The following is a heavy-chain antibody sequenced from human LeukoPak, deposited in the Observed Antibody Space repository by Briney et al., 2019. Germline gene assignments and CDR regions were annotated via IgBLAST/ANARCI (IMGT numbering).Heavy chain of an antibody. Sequence: SETLSLTCTVSGGSISSGSYYWSWIRQPAGKGLEWIGRIYTSGSTNYNPSLKSRVTISVDSSKNQFPLKLSSVTAADTAVYYCARVQGVYSSSSPYYYYYYMDVWGKGTTVTVSS. V-gene: IGHV4-61*02. CDR2: IYTSGST. CDR3: ARVQGVYSSSSPYYYYYYMDV. CDR1: GGSISSGSYY. J-gene: IGHJ6*03. D-gene: IGHD6-6*01.